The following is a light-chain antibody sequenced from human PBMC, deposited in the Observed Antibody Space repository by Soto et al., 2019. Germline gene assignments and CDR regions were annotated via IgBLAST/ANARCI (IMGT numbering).Light chain of an antibody. V-gene: IGKV3-20*01. J-gene: IGKJ1*01. CDR2: GAS. Sequence: EIVLTQSPGTLSLSPGERATLSCRASQSVSSSYLAWYQQKPGQAPRLLIYGASSSATGIQDRFSGSGSGTDFTLTISRLEPEDFAVYYCQQYGSSPLAFGQGTKVEIK. CDR3: QQYGSSPLA. CDR1: QSVSSSY.